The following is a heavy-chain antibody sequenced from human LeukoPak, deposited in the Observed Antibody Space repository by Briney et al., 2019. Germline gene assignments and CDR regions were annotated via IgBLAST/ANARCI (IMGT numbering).Heavy chain of an antibody. CDR2: ISAYNGNT. D-gene: IGHD5-12*01. CDR1: GYTFTSYG. V-gene: IGHV1-18*01. J-gene: IGHJ5*02. CDR3: AVCVAHNWFDL. Sequence: EASVKVSCKASGYTFTSYGISWVRQAPGQGLEWMGWISAYNGNTNYAQKLQGRVTMTTDKSTSTAYMELRSLRSDDTAVYYCAVCVAHNWFDLWGQGTLVSVSS.